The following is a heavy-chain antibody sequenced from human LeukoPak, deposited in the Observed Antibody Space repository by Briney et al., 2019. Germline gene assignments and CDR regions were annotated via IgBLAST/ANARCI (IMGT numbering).Heavy chain of an antibody. CDR2: INHSGST. V-gene: IGHV4-34*01. J-gene: IGHJ4*02. CDR3: ARENSGSYREFDY. CDR1: GGSFSGYY. D-gene: IGHD1-26*01. Sequence: SETLSLTCAVYGGSFSGYYWSWIRQPPGKRLEWIGEINHSGSTNYNPSLKSRVTISVDTSKNQFSLKLSSVTAADTAVFYCARENSGSYREFDYWGQGTLVTVSS.